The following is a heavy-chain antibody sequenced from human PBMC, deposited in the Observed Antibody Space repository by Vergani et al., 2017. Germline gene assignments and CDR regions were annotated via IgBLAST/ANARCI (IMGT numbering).Heavy chain of an antibody. CDR3: AKDPRLMVRGDTYYYYYYCMDV. CDR2: VSGSSATP. D-gene: IGHD3-10*01. V-gene: IGHV3-23*01. CDR1: GFSFPGYA. Sequence: EVQLLESGGGLVQPGGSLRLSCEASGFSFPGYAMSWVRQAPGKGLEWVSSVSGSSATPYYADSVKGRFIISRDNSKNTLYLQMNSLRIEDTAVYYCAKDPRLMVRGDTYYYYYYCMDVWGQGTMVTVSS. J-gene: IGHJ6*02.